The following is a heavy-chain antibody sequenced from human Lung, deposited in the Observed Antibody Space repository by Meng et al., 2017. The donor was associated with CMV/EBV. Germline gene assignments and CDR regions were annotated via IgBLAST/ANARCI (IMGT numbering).Heavy chain of an antibody. V-gene: IGHV3-21*01. CDR3: ARDAVRYCSSTSCYGPPKQQLVEYDY. CDR1: GFTFSSYS. D-gene: IGHD2-2*01. Sequence: SXAASGFTFSSYSMNWVRQAPGKGLEWVSSISSSSSYIYYADSVKGRFTISRDNAKNSLYLQMNSLRAEDTAVYYCARDAVRYCSSTSCYGPPKQQLVEYDYWGQGTLVXVSS. CDR2: ISSSSSYI. J-gene: IGHJ4*02.